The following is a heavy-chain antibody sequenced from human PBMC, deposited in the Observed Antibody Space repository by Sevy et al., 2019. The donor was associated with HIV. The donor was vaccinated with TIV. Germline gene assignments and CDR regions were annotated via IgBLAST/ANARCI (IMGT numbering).Heavy chain of an antibody. CDR1: GGPRS. V-gene: IGHV1-69*13. CDR3: AREAGGGTTFSFDY. D-gene: IGHD1-1*01. CDR2: IIAIFGTP. Sequence: ASVKVSCKASGGPRSITWVRQAPGQGLEWMGRIIAIFGTPHYAQKFQGRLTITADESTSTVYMELSSLGSEDTAVYYCAREAGGGTTFSFDYWGQGTGVTVSS. J-gene: IGHJ4*02.